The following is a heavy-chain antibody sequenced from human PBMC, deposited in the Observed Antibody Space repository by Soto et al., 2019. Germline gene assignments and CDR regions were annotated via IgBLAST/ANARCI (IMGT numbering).Heavy chain of an antibody. Sequence: QVQLQESGPGLVKPSQTLSLTCTVSGASISSGGYYWGWIRQHPGKGLEWIGFIYYIGTSYYHPSSAVRMTPNVHTSKNPFSLTLTSVPPADTAVYYCARVLRVVLSDRSFWDFELWGRGTLVTVSS. CDR2: IYYIGTS. V-gene: IGHV4-31*03. CDR1: GASISSGGYY. CDR3: ARVLRVVLSDRSFWDFEL. J-gene: IGHJ2*01. D-gene: IGHD3-16*02.